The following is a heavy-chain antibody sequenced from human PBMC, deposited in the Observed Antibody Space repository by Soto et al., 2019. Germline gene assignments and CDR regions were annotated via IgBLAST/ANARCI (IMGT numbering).Heavy chain of an antibody. D-gene: IGHD4-17*01. V-gene: IGHV5-51*01. CDR2: IYPGDSDT. CDR3: ARYPTLTDYFFHGMDV. J-gene: IGHJ6*02. CDR1: GYTFTNYW. Sequence: GESLKISCKGSGYTFTNYWIVWVRQIPGKGLEWMGIIYPGDSDTRYSPSSQGRVTISADRSISTAYLQWSSLKASDTGMYYCARYPTLTDYFFHGMDVWGQGTTVTVSS.